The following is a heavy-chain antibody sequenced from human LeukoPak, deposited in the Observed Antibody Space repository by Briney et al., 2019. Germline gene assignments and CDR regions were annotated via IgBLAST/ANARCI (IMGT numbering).Heavy chain of an antibody. CDR2: IYPVDSDT. CDR3: ASPHSSGWYGGAFDI. CDR1: GHSFTNYW. V-gene: IGHV5-51*01. D-gene: IGHD6-19*01. J-gene: IGHJ3*02. Sequence: GESLKISCKGSGHSFTNYWIGWVRQMSGKGLEWMGIIYPVDSDTRYSPSFQGQVTISADKSTSTAYLQWSSLKASDTAMYYCASPHSSGWYGGAFDIWGQGTMVTVSS.